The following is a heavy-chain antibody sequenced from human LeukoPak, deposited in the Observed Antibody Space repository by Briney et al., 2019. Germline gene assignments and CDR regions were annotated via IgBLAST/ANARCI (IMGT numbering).Heavy chain of an antibody. D-gene: IGHD3-22*01. V-gene: IGHV4-34*01. CDR3: ARGRVMIGAFDI. Sequence: SETLSLTCAAYGGSFSGYYWSWIRQPPGKGLEWIGEINHSGSTNYNPSLKSRVTISVDTSKNQFSLKLSSVTAADTAVYYCARGRVMIGAFDIWGQGTMVTVSS. CDR2: INHSGST. CDR1: GGSFSGYY. J-gene: IGHJ3*02.